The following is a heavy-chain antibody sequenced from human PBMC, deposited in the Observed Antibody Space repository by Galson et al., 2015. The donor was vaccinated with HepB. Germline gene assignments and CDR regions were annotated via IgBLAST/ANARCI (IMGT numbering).Heavy chain of an antibody. D-gene: IGHD6-19*01. CDR1: GLTFSNYA. CDR3: AKQLQWLVRIDWYFDL. CDR2: IGGSGSNT. J-gene: IGHJ2*01. V-gene: IGHV3-23*01. Sequence: PLRLSCAASGLTFSNYAMSWVRQAPGRGLEWVASIGGSGSNTYYADSVKGRFTISGDNSKNTLFLQMNSLRAEDTALYYCAKQLQWLVRIDWYFDLWGRGTLVTVSS.